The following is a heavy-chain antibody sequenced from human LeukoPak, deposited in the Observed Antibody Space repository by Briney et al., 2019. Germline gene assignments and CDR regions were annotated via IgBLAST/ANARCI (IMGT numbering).Heavy chain of an antibody. CDR2: VNSDGSST. Sequence: PGGSLRLSCAASGFTFSDYWMHWVRQAPGKGLVWVSRVNSDGSSTSYADSVKGRFTISRDNSKNTLYLQMNSLRAEDTAVYYCARAPPSGGTVYYYYYGMDVWGQGTTVTVSS. D-gene: IGHD3-16*01. V-gene: IGHV3-74*01. CDR1: GFTFSDYW. CDR3: ARAPPSGGTVYYYYYGMDV. J-gene: IGHJ6*02.